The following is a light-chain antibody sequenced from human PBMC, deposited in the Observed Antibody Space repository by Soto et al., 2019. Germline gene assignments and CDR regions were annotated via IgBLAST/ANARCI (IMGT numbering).Light chain of an antibody. J-gene: IGKJ5*01. CDR3: QQYKNWPPIT. V-gene: IGKV3-15*01. CDR2: GAS. Sequence: ETVMPQAPATLSVSPGERATLSCRASQSVSSNLAWYQQNPGQAPRLLIYGASTRATGIPARFSGSGSGTEFTLTISSLQSEDCAVYYCQQYKNWPPITFAQGT. CDR1: QSVSSN.